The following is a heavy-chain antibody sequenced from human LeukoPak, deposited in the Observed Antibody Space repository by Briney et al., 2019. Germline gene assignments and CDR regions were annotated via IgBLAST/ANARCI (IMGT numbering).Heavy chain of an antibody. V-gene: IGHV1-69*13. CDR2: IIPIFGTA. CDR3: AREDIVVVPAAIPLYGMDV. J-gene: IGHJ6*02. D-gene: IGHD2-2*02. CDR1: GYTFNNYD. Sequence: SVKVSCKASGYTFNNYDISWVRQAPGQGLEWMGGIIPIFGTANYAQKFQGRVTITADESTSTAYMELSSLRSEDTAVYYCAREDIVVVPAAIPLYGMDVWGQGTTVTVSS.